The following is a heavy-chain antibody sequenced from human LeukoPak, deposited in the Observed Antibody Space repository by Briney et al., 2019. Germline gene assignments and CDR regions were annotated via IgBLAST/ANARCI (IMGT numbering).Heavy chain of an antibody. CDR2: VFHTGDT. J-gene: IGHJ4*02. V-gene: IGHV4-59*08. D-gene: IGHD2-15*01. CDR3: ARHPFATPFDH. CDR1: GDSINSFY. Sequence: SETLSLTCAGSGDSINSFYWSWIRQPPGKGLEWIGYVFHTGDTNSNPSLKSRVTVSLDTSTSQVSLRLTSVTAADTAVYYCARHPFATPFDHWGRGILVTVSS.